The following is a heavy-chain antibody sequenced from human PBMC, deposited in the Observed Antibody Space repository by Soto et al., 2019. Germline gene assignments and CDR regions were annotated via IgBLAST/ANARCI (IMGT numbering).Heavy chain of an antibody. V-gene: IGHV4-30-4*01. CDR1: GGSISSGDYY. J-gene: IGHJ6*02. Sequence: QVQLQESGPGLVKPSQTLSLTCTVSGGSISSGDYYWSWIRQPPGKGLEWIGYIYYSGSTYYNPSLKSRVTISVDTSKNQFSLKLSSVTAADTAVYYCARETVVTPSYCYYGMDVWGQGTTVTVSS. D-gene: IGHD2-21*02. CDR3: ARETVVTPSYCYYGMDV. CDR2: IYYSGST.